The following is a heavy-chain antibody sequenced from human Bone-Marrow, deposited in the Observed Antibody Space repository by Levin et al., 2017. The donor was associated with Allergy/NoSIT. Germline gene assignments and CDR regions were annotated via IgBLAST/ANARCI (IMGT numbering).Heavy chain of an antibody. J-gene: IGHJ3*02. CDR1: GFTFSTYD. Sequence: AGGSLRLSCSVSGFTFSTYDMHWVRQATGKSLEWVSAIGTAGDTYYSDSMKGRFTISRENARNSLHLQVNSLRAGDTAVYYCARRRGGYYFDSSGYYFNALDMWGQGTMVTVSS. CDR3: ARRRGGYYFDSSGYYFNALDM. CDR2: IGTAGDT. V-gene: IGHV3-13*01. D-gene: IGHD3-22*01.